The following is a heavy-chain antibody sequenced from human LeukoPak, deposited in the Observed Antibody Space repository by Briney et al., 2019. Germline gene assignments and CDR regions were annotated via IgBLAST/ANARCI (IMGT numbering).Heavy chain of an antibody. D-gene: IGHD3-22*01. CDR1: GFTFSDYY. CDR2: ISSSGSII. CDR3: ARDPYYYDSSGYLSI. Sequence: GGSLRLSCAASGFTFSDYYMSWIRQAPGKGLEWVSYISSSGSIIYYADSVKGRFTISRDNAKNSPYLQMNNLRAEDTAVYYCARDPYYYDSSGYLSIWGQGTMVTVSS. V-gene: IGHV3-11*01. J-gene: IGHJ3*02.